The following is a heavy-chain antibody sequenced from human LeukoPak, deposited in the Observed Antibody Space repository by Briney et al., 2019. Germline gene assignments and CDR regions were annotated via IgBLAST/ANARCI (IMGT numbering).Heavy chain of an antibody. V-gene: IGHV4-31*03. Sequence: SETLSLTCTVSGGSISSGGYYWSWIRQHPGKGLEWIGYIYYSGSTCYNPSLKSRVTISVDTSKNQFSLKLSSVTAADTAVYYCARGPPSRVTIFGVVPGGYFDYWGQGTLVTVSS. J-gene: IGHJ4*02. CDR2: IYYSGST. D-gene: IGHD3-3*01. CDR1: GGSISSGGYY. CDR3: ARGPPSRVTIFGVVPGGYFDY.